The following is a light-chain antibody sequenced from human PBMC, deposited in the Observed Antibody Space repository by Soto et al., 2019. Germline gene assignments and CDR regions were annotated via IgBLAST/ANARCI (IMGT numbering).Light chain of an antibody. CDR1: QTVSTY. J-gene: IGKJ5*01. Sequence: ELVLTQSPVTLSLSPGDRATLSCRASQTVSTYLAWYQQKPGQAPRLLIYDASNRATGIPARFSGSGSGTDFTLTIISLEPEDFAVYYCQQRNNWHTDITFGQGTRLDIK. V-gene: IGKV3-11*01. CDR2: DAS. CDR3: QQRNNWHTDIT.